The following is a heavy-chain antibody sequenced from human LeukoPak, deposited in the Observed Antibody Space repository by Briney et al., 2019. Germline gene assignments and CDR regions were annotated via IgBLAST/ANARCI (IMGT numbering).Heavy chain of an antibody. D-gene: IGHD4-11*01. V-gene: IGHV1-2*02. CDR2: INPNSGGT. CDR1: GYTFTGYY. Sequence: ASVKVSCKASGYTFTGYYMHWVRQAPGQGLEWMGWINPNSGGTNYAQKFQGRVTMTRDTSTSTVYMELSSLRSEDTAVYYCARGHYSKGRLDYWGQGTLVTVSS. J-gene: IGHJ4*02. CDR3: ARGHYSKGRLDY.